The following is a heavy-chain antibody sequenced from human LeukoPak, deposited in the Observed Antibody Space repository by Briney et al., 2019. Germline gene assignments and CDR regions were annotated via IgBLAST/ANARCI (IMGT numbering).Heavy chain of an antibody. V-gene: IGHV3-7*01. CDR2: IKFDGSEE. D-gene: IGHD3-9*01. Sequence: GGSLRLSCADSGFTFGTFWMSWVRQSPGRGLEWLATIKFDGSEEYYVDSVEGRFTISRDNAKNSLYLQMNGLRADDTAVCYCARDRSDILTGYNDAFDIWGQGTMVTVSS. CDR1: GFTFGTFW. CDR3: ARDRSDILTGYNDAFDI. J-gene: IGHJ3*02.